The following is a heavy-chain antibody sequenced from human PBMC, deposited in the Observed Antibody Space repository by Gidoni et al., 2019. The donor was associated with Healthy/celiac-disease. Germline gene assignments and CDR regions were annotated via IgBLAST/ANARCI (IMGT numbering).Heavy chain of an antibody. V-gene: IGHV4-59*08. J-gene: IGHJ4*02. CDR3: ARRGYYDSSGFDY. Sequence: QVQLQESGPGLVKPSETLSLTCTVSGGSISSYYWSWIRHPPGKGLEWIGYIYYSGSTNYNPSLKSRVTISVDTSKNQFSLKLSSVTAADTAVYYCARRGYYDSSGFDYWGQGTLVTVSS. CDR2: IYYSGST. D-gene: IGHD3-22*01. CDR1: GGSISSYY.